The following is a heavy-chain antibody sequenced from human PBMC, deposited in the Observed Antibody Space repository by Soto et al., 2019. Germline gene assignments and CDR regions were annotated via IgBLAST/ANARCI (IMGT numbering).Heavy chain of an antibody. CDR3: ASTWIQLWLRWSFDL. CDR1: GGSISSSSYY. J-gene: IGHJ2*01. Sequence: PSETLSLTCTVSGGSISSSSYYWGWIRQPPGKGLARIGSIYYSGSTYYNPSLKRRVTISVDTSKNQFSLKLSSVTAADTAVYYCASTWIQLWLRWSFDLWGRRTLVTVS. D-gene: IGHD5-18*01. CDR2: IYYSGST. V-gene: IGHV4-39*01.